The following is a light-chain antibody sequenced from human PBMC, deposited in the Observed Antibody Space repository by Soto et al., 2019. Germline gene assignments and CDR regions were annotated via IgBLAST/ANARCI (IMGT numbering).Light chain of an antibody. CDR1: QDISTY. Sequence: DVQMTQSPSSLSASEGDRVTITCPATQDISTYLIWYQQKPGKAPKLLIYATSSLQSGVPSRFSGSGSGTDFTLAISSLQPEDFATYYCQQTYNALAITFGQGTRLEIK. CDR3: QQTYNALAIT. CDR2: ATS. J-gene: IGKJ5*01. V-gene: IGKV1-39*01.